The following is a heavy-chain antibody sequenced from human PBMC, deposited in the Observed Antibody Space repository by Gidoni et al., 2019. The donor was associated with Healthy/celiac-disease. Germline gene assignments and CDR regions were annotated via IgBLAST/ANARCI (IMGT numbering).Heavy chain of an antibody. CDR3: ARDVIVATIDDYYYYYGMDV. CDR1: GFTVSSNY. CDR2: IYSGGST. D-gene: IGHD5-12*01. V-gene: IGHV3-66*02. J-gene: IGHJ6*02. Sequence: EVQLVESGGGLVQPGGSLRLSCAASGFTVSSNYMSWVRQAPGKGLEWVSVIYSGGSTYYADSVKGRFTISRDNSKNTLYLQMNSLRAEDTAVYYCARDVIVATIDDYYYYYGMDVWGQGTTVTVSS.